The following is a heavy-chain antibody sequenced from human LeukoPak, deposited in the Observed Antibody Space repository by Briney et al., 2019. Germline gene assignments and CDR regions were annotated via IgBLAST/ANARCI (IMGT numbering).Heavy chain of an antibody. D-gene: IGHD6-13*01. J-gene: IGHJ4*02. V-gene: IGHV3-43*02. CDR1: GFTFDDYA. CDR3: AKGAAAGNYFDY. CDR2: ISGDGGST. Sequence: GGSLRLSWAASGFTFDDYAMHWVRQAPGKGLEWVSLISGDGGSTYYADSVKGRFTISRDNSKNSLYLQMNSLRTEDTALYYCAKGAAAGNYFDYWGQGTLVTVSS.